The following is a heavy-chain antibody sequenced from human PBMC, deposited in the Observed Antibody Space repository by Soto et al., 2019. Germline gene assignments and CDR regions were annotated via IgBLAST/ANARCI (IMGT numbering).Heavy chain of an antibody. Sequence: SETLSLTCAVSGGSISSSNWWSWVRQPPGKGLEWIGDIYHSGTTNYNPSLKSRVTISIDKSKNHFSPKLSSVTAADTAVYYCARMRTTVTTRVNGMDVWGQGTTVTVSS. V-gene: IGHV4-4*02. J-gene: IGHJ6*02. CDR1: GGSISSSNW. CDR2: IYHSGTT. CDR3: ARMRTTVTTRVNGMDV. D-gene: IGHD4-17*01.